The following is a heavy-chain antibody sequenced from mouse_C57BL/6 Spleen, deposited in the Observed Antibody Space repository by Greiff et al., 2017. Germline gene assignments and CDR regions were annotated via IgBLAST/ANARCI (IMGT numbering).Heavy chain of an antibody. V-gene: IGHV1-82*01. D-gene: IGHD2-3*01. CDR1: GYAFSSSW. J-gene: IGHJ4*01. Sequence: QVQLPQSGPALVKPGASVKISCKASGYAFSSSWMNWVKQRPGKGLEWIGRIYPGDGDTNYHGKFKGKAPLTADKSSSTAYMQLSSLTSEDSAVYVCSRDGYYVGAMDYWGQGTSVTVSA. CDR2: IYPGDGDT. CDR3: SRDGYYVGAMDY.